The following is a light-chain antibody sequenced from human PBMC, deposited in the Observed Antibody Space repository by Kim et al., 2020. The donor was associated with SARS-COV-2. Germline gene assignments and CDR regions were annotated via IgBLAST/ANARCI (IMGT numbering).Light chain of an antibody. Sequence: VSVATGKTARITCGGNNIGSKSVHWYQQKPGQAPVLVIYYDSDRPSGIPERFSGSNSGNTATLTISRVEAGDEADYYCQVCDSGVVFGGGTQLTVL. J-gene: IGLJ2*01. CDR2: YDS. V-gene: IGLV3-21*04. CDR1: NIGSKS. CDR3: QVCDSGVV.